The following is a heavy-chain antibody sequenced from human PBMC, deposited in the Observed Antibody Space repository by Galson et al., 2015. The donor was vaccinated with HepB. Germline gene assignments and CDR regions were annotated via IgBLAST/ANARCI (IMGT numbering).Heavy chain of an antibody. Sequence: SVKVSCKASGYTFSSYGITWVRQAPGQGLEWMGWISGYNGNTNYAQKLQGRVTMTTDTSTTTAYMELRSLRPDDTAVYYCARVLRGGSAFDIWGQGTMVTVSS. CDR2: ISGYNGNT. V-gene: IGHV1-18*01. D-gene: IGHD3-16*01. J-gene: IGHJ3*02. CDR3: ARVLRGGSAFDI. CDR1: GYTFSSYG.